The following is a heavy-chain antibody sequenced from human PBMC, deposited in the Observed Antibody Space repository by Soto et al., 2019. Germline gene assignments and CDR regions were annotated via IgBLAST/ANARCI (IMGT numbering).Heavy chain of an antibody. CDR1: GGSISSYY. V-gene: IGHV4-59*08. Sequence: SETLSLTCTVSGGSISSYYWSWIRQPPGKGLEWIGYIYYSGSTNYNPSLKSRVTISVDTSKNQFSLKLSSVTAADTAVYYCARSYGSAIDYWGRXTLVTVSS. D-gene: IGHD1-26*01. CDR3: ARSYGSAIDY. J-gene: IGHJ4*02. CDR2: IYYSGST.